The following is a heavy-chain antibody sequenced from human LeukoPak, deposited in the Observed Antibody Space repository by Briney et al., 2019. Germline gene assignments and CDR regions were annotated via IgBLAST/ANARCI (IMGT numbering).Heavy chain of an antibody. CDR3: ARRHQGGTLFDY. CDR2: ISGYNGNT. CDR1: GYTFRDYA. D-gene: IGHD2-15*01. Sequence: ASVKVSCKAFGYTFRDYAISWVRQAPGQGLEWMGWISGYNGNTNYAQSLQGRVTMTTDTFTNTAHMELRSLRSDDTAVYYCARRHQGGTLFDYWGQGTLVPVSS. V-gene: IGHV1-18*01. J-gene: IGHJ4*02.